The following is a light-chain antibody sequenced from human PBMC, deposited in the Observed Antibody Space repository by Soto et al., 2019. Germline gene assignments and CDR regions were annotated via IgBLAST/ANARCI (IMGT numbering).Light chain of an antibody. V-gene: IGLV2-14*01. CDR2: EVN. Sequence: QSALTQPASVSGSPGQSITFSCTGTSSDIGVYNYVSWYQQHPGKAPKLMIYEVNNRPSGVSNRFSGSKSGNTASLTISGLQAEDEADYYCSSYTTSNTYVFGTGTQLTGL. CDR1: SSDIGVYNY. CDR3: SSYTTSNTYV. J-gene: IGLJ1*01.